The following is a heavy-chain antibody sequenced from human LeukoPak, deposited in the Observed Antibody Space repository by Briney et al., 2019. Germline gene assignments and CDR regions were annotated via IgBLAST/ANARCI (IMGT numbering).Heavy chain of an antibody. CDR3: ARGDDSGYCDYFDY. J-gene: IGHJ4*02. CDR2: IYTGGNT. CDR1: GFTVDSNY. D-gene: IGHD5-12*01. V-gene: IGHV3-53*01. Sequence: GGSLRLSCAASGFTVDSNYLSWVRQAPGKGLEWVSTIYTGGNTYYAASVKGRFTISRDFSKNTVFLHMNSLRAEDTAMYYCARGDDSGYCDYFDYWGQGALVTVSS.